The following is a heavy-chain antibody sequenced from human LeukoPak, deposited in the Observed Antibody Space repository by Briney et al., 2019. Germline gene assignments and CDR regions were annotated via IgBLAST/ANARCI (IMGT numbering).Heavy chain of an antibody. J-gene: IGHJ4*02. CDR2: ISYDGSNK. CDR3: ARAPSIGDFDY. Sequence: GGSLRLSCAASGFTFSSYAKHWVRQAPGKGLEWVAVISYDGSNKYYADSVKGRFTISRDNSKNTLYLQMNSLRAEDTAVYYCARAPSIGDFDYWGQGTLVTVSS. V-gene: IGHV3-30-3*01. D-gene: IGHD3-10*01. CDR1: GFTFSSYA.